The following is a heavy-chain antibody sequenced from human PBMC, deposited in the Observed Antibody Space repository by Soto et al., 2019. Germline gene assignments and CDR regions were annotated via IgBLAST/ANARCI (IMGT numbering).Heavy chain of an antibody. CDR2: IWNDGSNN. J-gene: IGHJ6*02. CDR3: ARRQIPPPTRGAANARGGMDV. CDR1: GFTFNNYG. D-gene: IGHD6-13*01. V-gene: IGHV3-33*01. Sequence: QVQLVESGGGVVQPGRSLRLSCAASGFTFNNYGMHWVSQAPGKGLEWLAVIWNDGSNNYYANSVKGRFTISRDNSKNTLYLQMSSLRAEDTAVYYCARRQIPPPTRGAANARGGMDVWGQGTTVTVSS.